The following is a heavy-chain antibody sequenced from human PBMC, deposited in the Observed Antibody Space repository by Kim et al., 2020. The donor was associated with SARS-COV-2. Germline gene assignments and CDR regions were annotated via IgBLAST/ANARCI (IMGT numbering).Heavy chain of an antibody. Sequence: STYYNPSLKSRVTISVDTSKNQFSLKLSSVTAADTAVYYCARHRAEGMDVWGQGTTVTVSS. V-gene: IGHV4-39*01. CDR3: ARHRAEGMDV. CDR2: ST. J-gene: IGHJ6*02.